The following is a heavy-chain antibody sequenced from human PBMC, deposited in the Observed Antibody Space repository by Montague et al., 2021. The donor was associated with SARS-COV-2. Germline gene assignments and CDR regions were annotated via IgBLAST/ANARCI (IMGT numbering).Heavy chain of an antibody. CDR1: GFSLSTSGMC. V-gene: IGHV2-70*11. CDR2: IDWDDDK. Sequence: PALAKPTQTLILTCTFSGFSLSTSGMCVSWIRQPPGKALEWLARIDWDDDKYYSTSLKTRLTISKDTSKNQVVLTMTNMDPVDTATYYCARIRYDILTGYQTLFDYWGQGTLVTVSS. CDR3: ARIRYDILTGYQTLFDY. J-gene: IGHJ4*02. D-gene: IGHD3-9*01.